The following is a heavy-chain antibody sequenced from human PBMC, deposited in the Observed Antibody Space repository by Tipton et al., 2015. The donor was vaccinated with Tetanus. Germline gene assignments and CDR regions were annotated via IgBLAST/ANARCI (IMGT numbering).Heavy chain of an antibody. CDR2: LSGSEKDP. CDR3: VKHLIPGRACFDP. D-gene: IGHD2-2*01. CDR1: GFTFRTYG. V-gene: IGHV3-23*01. J-gene: IGHJ5*02. Sequence: SLRLSCAASGFTFRTYGMSWVRQAPGKGLEWVSSLSGSEKDPYNKDSVKGRFTVSRDDSKNTLYLQLSSLRVEDTAVYYCVKHLIPGRACFDPWGLGTLVPVSS.